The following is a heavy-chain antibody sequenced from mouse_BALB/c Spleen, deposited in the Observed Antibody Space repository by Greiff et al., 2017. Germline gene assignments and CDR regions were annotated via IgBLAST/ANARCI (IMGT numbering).Heavy chain of an antibody. J-gene: IGHJ4*01. CDR3: ASHGNCAMDY. CDR2: ISSGGSYT. CDR1: GFTFSSYG. D-gene: IGHD1-1*02. Sequence: EVQGVESGGGLVKPGGSLKLSCAASGFTFSSYGMSWVRQTPDKRLEWVATISSGGSYTYYPDSVKGRFTISRDNAKNTLYLQMSSLKSEDTAMYYCASHGNCAMDYWGQGTSVTVSS. V-gene: IGHV5-6*01.